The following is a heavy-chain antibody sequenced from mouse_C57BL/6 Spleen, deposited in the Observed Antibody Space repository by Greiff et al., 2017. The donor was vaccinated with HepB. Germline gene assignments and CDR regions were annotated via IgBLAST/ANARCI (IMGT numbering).Heavy chain of an antibody. Sequence: LQQSGAELVRPGASVKMSCKASGYTFTSYNMHWVKQTPRQGLEWIGAIYPGNGDTSYNQKFKGKATLTVDKSSSTAYMQLSSLTSEDSAVYFCARDYDGRSHAWFAYWGQGTLVTVSA. CDR1: GYTFTSYN. CDR2: IYPGNGDT. CDR3: ARDYDGRSHAWFAY. D-gene: IGHD1-1*01. J-gene: IGHJ3*01. V-gene: IGHV1-12*01.